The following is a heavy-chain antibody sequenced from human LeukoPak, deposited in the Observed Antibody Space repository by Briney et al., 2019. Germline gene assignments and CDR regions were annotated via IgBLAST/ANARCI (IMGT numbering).Heavy chain of an antibody. Sequence: GASVKVSCKASGYTFTSYAMHWVRQAPGQRLEWMGWINAGNGNTKYSQKFQGRVTITRDTSASTAYMELSSLRSEDTAVYYCAREESLPAGRGYSYGHDYWGQGTLVTVSS. CDR1: GYTFTSYA. J-gene: IGHJ4*02. V-gene: IGHV1-3*01. CDR2: INAGNGNT. D-gene: IGHD5-18*01. CDR3: AREESLPAGRGYSYGHDY.